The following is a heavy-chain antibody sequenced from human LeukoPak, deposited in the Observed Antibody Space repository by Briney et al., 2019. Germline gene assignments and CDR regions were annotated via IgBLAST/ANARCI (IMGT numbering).Heavy chain of an antibody. CDR3: ARDSPRGSTGADP. Sequence: PGGSLRLSCAASGFTFSSYGMHWVRQAPGKGLEWVAVIWYDGSNKYYADSVKGRFTISRDNSKNTLYLQMNGLRAEDTAVYYCARDSPRGSTGADPWGQGTLVTVSS. D-gene: IGHD2-15*01. CDR1: GFTFSSYG. CDR2: IWYDGSNK. V-gene: IGHV3-33*08. J-gene: IGHJ5*02.